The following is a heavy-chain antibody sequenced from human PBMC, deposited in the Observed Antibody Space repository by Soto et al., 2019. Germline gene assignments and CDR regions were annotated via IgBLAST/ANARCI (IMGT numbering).Heavy chain of an antibody. D-gene: IGHD4-17*01. J-gene: IGHJ4*02. Sequence: QVQLVESGGGVVQPGRSLRLSCAASGFTFSSYAMHWVRQAPGKGLEWVAVISYDGSNKYYADSVKGRFTISRDNSKNPLYLQMNSLRAEDTAVYYCARVNYGGNSGGYFDYWGQGTLVTVSS. V-gene: IGHV3-30-3*01. CDR3: ARVNYGGNSGGYFDY. CDR2: ISYDGSNK. CDR1: GFTFSSYA.